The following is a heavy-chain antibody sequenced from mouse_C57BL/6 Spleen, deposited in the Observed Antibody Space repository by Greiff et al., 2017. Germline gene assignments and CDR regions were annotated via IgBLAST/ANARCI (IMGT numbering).Heavy chain of an antibody. D-gene: IGHD6-1*01. CDR3: ARWGSAGAD. V-gene: IGHV1-69*01. J-gene: IGHJ3*01. Sequence: QVQLQQSGAELVMPGASVKLSCKASGYTFTSYWMHWVKQRPGQGLEWIGEIDPSDSYTNYNQKFKGKSTLTVDKSSSTAYMQLSSLTSEDAAVYYCARWGSAGADWGQGTLVTVSA. CDR1: GYTFTSYW. CDR2: IDPSDSYT.